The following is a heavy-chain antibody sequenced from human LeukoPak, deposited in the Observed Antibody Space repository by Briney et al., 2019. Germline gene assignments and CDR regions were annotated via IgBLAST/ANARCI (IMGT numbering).Heavy chain of an antibody. CDR3: ARVRVYCSSTSCSYGMDV. Sequence: GGSLRLSCAASGFTVSSSYMNWVRQAPGKGLEWVSVIYSGGGTYYADSVKGRFTIPRDNSKNTLYLQMNSLRAEDTAVYYCARVRVYCSSTSCSYGMDVWGQGTTVTVSS. D-gene: IGHD2-2*01. V-gene: IGHV3-53*01. J-gene: IGHJ6*02. CDR1: GFTVSSSY. CDR2: IYSGGGT.